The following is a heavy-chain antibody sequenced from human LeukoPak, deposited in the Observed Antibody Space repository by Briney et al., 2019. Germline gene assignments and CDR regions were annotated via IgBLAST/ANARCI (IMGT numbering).Heavy chain of an antibody. D-gene: IGHD3-9*01. CDR2: IYSGGST. V-gene: IGHV3-53*01. J-gene: IGHJ3*02. CDR3: AREIGYDISLSLGEYAFDI. CDR1: GFTVSSND. Sequence: PGGSLRLSCAASGFTVSSNDMSWVRQAPGKGLECISVIYSGGSTDYADSVKGRFTISRDNSKNTLYLQMNSLRAEDTAVYYCAREIGYDISLSLGEYAFDIWGQGTMVTVSS.